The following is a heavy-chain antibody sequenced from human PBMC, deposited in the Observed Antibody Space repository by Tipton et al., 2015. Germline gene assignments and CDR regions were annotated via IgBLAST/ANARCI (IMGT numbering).Heavy chain of an antibody. CDR2: IYYSGNT. CDR1: GGSITSDY. V-gene: IGHV4-59*12. Sequence: TLSLTCTVSGGSITSDYWSWIRQPPGKGLEWIGYIYYSGNTFYNPSLKSRVTISVDTSKNQFSLKVNFVTAADTAVYYCARLRSGHYYVDYWGQGTLVTVSS. CDR3: ARLRSGHYYVDY. J-gene: IGHJ4*02. D-gene: IGHD6-19*01.